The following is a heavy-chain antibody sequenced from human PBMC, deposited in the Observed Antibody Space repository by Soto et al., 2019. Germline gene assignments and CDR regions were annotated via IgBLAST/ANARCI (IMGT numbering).Heavy chain of an antibody. Sequence: GSGPTLVNPTQTLTLTCTFSEFSLSAPGVGVGWIRQPPGKALEWLALIYWNDDKSYNPSLKNRLTITKDTSKNHVVLKMTDMDPVDTATYFCAQWIWFGDSSSDPNYYLHSWGHGNLVTVSS. CDR3: AQWIWFGDSSSDPNYYLHS. CDR2: IYWNDDK. J-gene: IGHJ1*01. D-gene: IGHD3-10*01. V-gene: IGHV2-5*01. CDR1: EFSLSAPGVG.